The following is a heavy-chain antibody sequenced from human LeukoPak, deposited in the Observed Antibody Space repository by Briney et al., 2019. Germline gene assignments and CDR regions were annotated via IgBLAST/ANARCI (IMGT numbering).Heavy chain of an antibody. CDR1: GFTFSGYG. CDR2: IWYDGNNK. CDR3: TTIYYDTRGVDY. V-gene: IGHV3-33*01. Sequence: GRSLRLSCVASGFTFSGYGMHWVRQAPGKGLEWVAVIWYDGNNKYYADSVKGRFTISRDNSKNTLYLEMNSLRAEDTAVYYCTTIYYDTRGVDYWGQGTLVTVSS. J-gene: IGHJ4*02. D-gene: IGHD3-22*01.